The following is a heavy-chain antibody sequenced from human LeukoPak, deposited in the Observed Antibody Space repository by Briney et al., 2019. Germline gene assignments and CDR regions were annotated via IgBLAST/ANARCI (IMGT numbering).Heavy chain of an antibody. CDR3: ARDLRTGSYLDY. J-gene: IGHJ4*02. D-gene: IGHD3/OR15-3a*01. CDR2: TQYDVSNK. V-gene: IGHV3-30*01. CDR1: GCTFSSYA. Sequence: GGSLKLSCAASGCTFSSYAIHWVRQAPGKGLEWLAVTQYDVSNKYYADSVKGRFTISRDNSKNTLYLQMNSLRAEDTAVYFCARDLRTGSYLDYWGRGTLVTVSS.